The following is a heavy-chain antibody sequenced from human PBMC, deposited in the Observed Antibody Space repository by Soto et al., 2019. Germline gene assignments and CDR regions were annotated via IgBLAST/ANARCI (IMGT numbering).Heavy chain of an antibody. Sequence: ASVKVSCKASGDSFSSYAISWVRQAPGQGLEWMGGIIPIFGTANYAPKFQGRVTITADKSTSTAYMDLSSLRFEDTAVYYCARERTIAGRPRWFGPWGPGTLVTVSS. V-gene: IGHV1-69*06. J-gene: IGHJ5*02. CDR1: GDSFSSYA. D-gene: IGHD2-15*01. CDR3: ARERTIAGRPRWFGP. CDR2: IIPIFGTA.